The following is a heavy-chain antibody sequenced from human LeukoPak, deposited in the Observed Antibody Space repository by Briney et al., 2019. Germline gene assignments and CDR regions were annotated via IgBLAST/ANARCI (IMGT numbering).Heavy chain of an antibody. CDR1: GFTFSGYP. D-gene: IGHD5-18*01. CDR3: ARDKTTGYSYGCD. V-gene: IGHV3-30*04. CDR2: ISDDGGRK. Sequence: GGSLRLSCAASGFTFSGYPMHWVRQAPGKGLDWVAIISDDGGRKFYADSVKGRFTISRDNSKNTLYLQMNSLRAEDTAVYYCARDKTTGYSYGCDWGQGTLVTVSS. J-gene: IGHJ4*02.